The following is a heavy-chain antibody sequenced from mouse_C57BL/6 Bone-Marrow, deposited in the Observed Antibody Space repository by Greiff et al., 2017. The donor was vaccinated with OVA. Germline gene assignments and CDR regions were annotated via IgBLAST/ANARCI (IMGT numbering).Heavy chain of an antibody. CDR2: ISDGGSYT. Sequence: EVKLVESGGGLVKPGGSLKLSCAASGFTFSSYAMSWVRQTPEKRLEWVATISDGGSYTYYPDNVKGRFTISRDNAKNNLYLQMSHLKSEDTAMYYCARDPRMVKDAMDYWGQGTSVTVSS. CDR3: ARDPRMVKDAMDY. D-gene: IGHD2-2*01. CDR1: GFTFSSYA. V-gene: IGHV5-4*01. J-gene: IGHJ4*01.